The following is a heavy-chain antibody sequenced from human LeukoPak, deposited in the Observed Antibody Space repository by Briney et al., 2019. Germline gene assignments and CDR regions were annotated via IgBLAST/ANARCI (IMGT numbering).Heavy chain of an antibody. CDR2: ISSSSSYI. CDR3: ARKTPMAGDAFDI. D-gene: IGHD3-10*01. V-gene: IGHV3-21*01. J-gene: IGHJ3*02. Sequence: KSGGSLRLSCAASGFTFSSYSMNWVRQAPGKGLEWVSSISSSSSYIYYADSVKGRFTISRDNAKNSLYLQMNSLRAADTAVYYCARKTPMAGDAFDIWGQGTMVTVSS. CDR1: GFTFSSYS.